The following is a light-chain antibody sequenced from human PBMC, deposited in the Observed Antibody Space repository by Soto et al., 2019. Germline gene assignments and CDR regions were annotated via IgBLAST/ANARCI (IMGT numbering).Light chain of an antibody. CDR1: QSVSSD. V-gene: IGKV3-15*01. J-gene: IGKJ5*01. CDR3: QHYNKRPLS. CDR2: YTS. Sequence: ILVTQRPPTRAVCTGGSAPLSFRASQSVSSDLAWYQQKPCQAPRLLIYYTSTRATGFPARFSGGGSGTEFTLTISSLQSEESALYYCQHYNKRPLSFGQGARLAI.